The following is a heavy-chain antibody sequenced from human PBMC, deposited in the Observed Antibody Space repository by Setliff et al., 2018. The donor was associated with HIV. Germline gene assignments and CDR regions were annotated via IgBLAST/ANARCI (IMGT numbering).Heavy chain of an antibody. Sequence: SETLSLTCTVSGGSISSSSYYWNWIRQPPGKGLEWIGEINHSGSTKFNPSLKSRVTISVDTSKNQFSLKMTSVTAADTAVYYCARSLDSDFLYYFDYWGQGTLVTVSS. J-gene: IGHJ4*02. CDR1: GGSISSSSYY. CDR2: INHSGST. D-gene: IGHD3-10*01. CDR3: ARSLDSDFLYYFDY. V-gene: IGHV4-39*07.